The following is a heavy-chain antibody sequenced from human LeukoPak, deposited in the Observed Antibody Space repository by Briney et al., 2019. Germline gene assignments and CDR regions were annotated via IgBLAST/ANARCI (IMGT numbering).Heavy chain of an antibody. CDR3: AKDHDALVPAAQFDY. V-gene: IGHV3-23*01. D-gene: IGHD2-2*01. CDR1: GFTFSSYA. CDR2: ISGSGGRT. Sequence: GGSLRLSCAASGFTFSSYAMSWVRQAPGKGLEWVSTISGSGGRTYYADSVKGRFTISRDNSNNTLSLQMTSLRAGDTAVYYCAKDHDALVPAAQFDYWGQGTLVTVSS. J-gene: IGHJ4*02.